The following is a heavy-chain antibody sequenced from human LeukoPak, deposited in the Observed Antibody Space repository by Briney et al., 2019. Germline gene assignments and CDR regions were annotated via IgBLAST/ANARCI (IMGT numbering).Heavy chain of an antibody. D-gene: IGHD2-2*01. CDR1: GYTFTSYD. CDR2: MNPNSGNT. Sequence: ASVKVSCKASGYTFTSYDINWVRQATGQGLEWMGWMNPNSGNTGYAQKFQGRVTMTRNTSISTAYMELSSLRSEDTAVYYCVRGLCSSTSCYLEWFDPWGQGTLVTVSS. V-gene: IGHV1-8*01. CDR3: VRGLCSSTSCYLEWFDP. J-gene: IGHJ5*02.